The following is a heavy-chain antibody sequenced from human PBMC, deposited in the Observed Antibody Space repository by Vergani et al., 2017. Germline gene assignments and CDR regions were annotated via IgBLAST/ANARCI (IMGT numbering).Heavy chain of an antibody. V-gene: IGHV3-33*01. CDR2: TWYDGNNK. CDR1: GCTFNQYG. D-gene: IGHD5-24*01. Sequence: QVQLVESGGGVVQPGRSLRLSCAASGCTFNQYGMHWVRQAPGKGLEWVAVTWYDGNNKQYADSVKGRFTISRDNSKNTLYLQMNSLRVEDTAVYYCGRGSDNYNWGQGTLVTVSS. J-gene: IGHJ4*02. CDR3: GRGSDNYN.